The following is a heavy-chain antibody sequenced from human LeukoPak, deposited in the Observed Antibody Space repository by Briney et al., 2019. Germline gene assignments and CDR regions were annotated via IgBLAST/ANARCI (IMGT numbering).Heavy chain of an antibody. V-gene: IGHV4-59*01. Sequence: SETLSLTCTVSGGPISSYSWSWIRQPPGKGLEWIGYIYYSGSTNYNPSLKSRVTISVDTSKNQFSLKLSSVTAADTAVYYCAREDYYDSSGYYRFDIWGQGTMVTVSS. CDR3: AREDYYDSSGYYRFDI. CDR2: IYYSGST. D-gene: IGHD3-22*01. J-gene: IGHJ3*02. CDR1: GGPISSYS.